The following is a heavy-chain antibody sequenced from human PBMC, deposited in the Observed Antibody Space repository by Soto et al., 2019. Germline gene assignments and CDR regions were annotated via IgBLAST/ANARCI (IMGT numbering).Heavy chain of an antibody. Sequence: SETLSLTCTVSGGSISSGGYYWSWIRQHPGKGLEWIGYIYYSGSTYYNPSLKSRVTISVDTSKNQFSLKLSSVTATDTAVYYCARESVFLWFGELLSDAFDIWGQGTMVTVSS. J-gene: IGHJ3*02. CDR1: GGSISSGGYY. CDR3: ARESVFLWFGELLSDAFDI. CDR2: IYYSGST. V-gene: IGHV4-31*02. D-gene: IGHD3-10*01.